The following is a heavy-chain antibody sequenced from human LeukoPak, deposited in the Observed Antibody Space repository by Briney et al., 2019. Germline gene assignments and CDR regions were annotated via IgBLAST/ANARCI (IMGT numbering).Heavy chain of an antibody. CDR3: AVIYGSGSYFLDY. D-gene: IGHD3-10*01. V-gene: IGHV3-30*03. J-gene: IGHJ4*02. CDR1: GFTFSSYG. Sequence: GGSLRLSCAASGFTFSSYGMYWVRQAPGKGLEWMAVISHGGSNKYYTDSVKGRFTISRDNSENTLYLQMTSLRAEDTAVYYCAVIYGSGSYFLDYWGQGTLVTVSS. CDR2: ISHGGSNK.